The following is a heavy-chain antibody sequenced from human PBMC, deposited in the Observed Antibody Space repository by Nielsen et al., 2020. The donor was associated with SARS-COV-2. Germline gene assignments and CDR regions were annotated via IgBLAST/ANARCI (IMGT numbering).Heavy chain of an antibody. CDR3: ARASIAAAGTMDY. CDR2: IYYTGNT. CDR1: GGSISNSIYY. V-gene: IGHV4-39*07. D-gene: IGHD6-13*01. J-gene: IGHJ4*02. Sequence: SETLSLTCTVSGGSISNSIYYWGWIRQPPGKGLEWISSIYYTGNTYYNPSLKSRVTLSVDTSKNLFSLRLNSVTTADTAVYYCARASIAAAGTMDYWGQGTLVTVSS.